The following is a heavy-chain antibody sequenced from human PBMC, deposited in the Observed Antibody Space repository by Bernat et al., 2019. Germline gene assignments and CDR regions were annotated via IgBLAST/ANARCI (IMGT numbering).Heavy chain of an antibody. V-gene: IGHV3-30*18. J-gene: IGHJ4*02. CDR2: ISYDGSNK. CDR1: GGRGRSQG. CDR3: AKRRNWGRGFDY. Sequence: QVQLVEGGGGGGEGGSALRLSCAAGGGRGRSQGMHGVLQVPGKWLEWVTVISYDGSNKYYAESVTGRFTISRDNSKNTLYLTMNSLRAAETAVYYCAKRRNWGRGFDYWGQGTLVPVSS. D-gene: IGHD7-27*01.